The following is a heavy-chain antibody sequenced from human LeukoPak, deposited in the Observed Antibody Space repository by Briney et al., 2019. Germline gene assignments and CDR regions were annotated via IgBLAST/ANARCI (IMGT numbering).Heavy chain of an antibody. J-gene: IGHJ4*02. Sequence: GGSLRLSCGASGFTFSSYAMHWVRQAPGKGLEWVAVISYDGSNKYYADSVKGRFTISRDNSKNTLYLQMNSLRAEDTAVYYCARLITMVRGVIIPEKSDYWGQGTLVTVSS. D-gene: IGHD3-10*01. CDR2: ISYDGSNK. CDR1: GFTFSSYA. V-gene: IGHV3-30-3*01. CDR3: ARLITMVRGVIIPEKSDY.